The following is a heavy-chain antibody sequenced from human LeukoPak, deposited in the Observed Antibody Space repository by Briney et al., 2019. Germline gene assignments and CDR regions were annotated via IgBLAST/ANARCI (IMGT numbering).Heavy chain of an antibody. Sequence: PGGSLRLSCAASGFSFSIYSMNWVRQAPGKGLEWVSSISSSSSYIYYADSVKGRFTISRDNAKNSLYLQMNSLRAEDTAVYYCARDNYYGSGSYYDYWGQGTLVTVSS. CDR3: ARDNYYGSGSYYDY. CDR2: ISSSSSYI. CDR1: GFSFSIYS. J-gene: IGHJ4*02. V-gene: IGHV3-21*01. D-gene: IGHD3-10*01.